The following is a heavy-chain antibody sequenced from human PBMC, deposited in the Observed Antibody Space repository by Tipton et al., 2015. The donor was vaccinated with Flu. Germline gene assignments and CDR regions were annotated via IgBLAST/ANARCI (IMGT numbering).Heavy chain of an antibody. D-gene: IGHD3-10*01. CDR3: ADTHGGWFGEFGRY. CDR2: IYYRGTT. V-gene: IGHV4-39*01. J-gene: IGHJ4*02. Sequence: LVQPSETLSLTCSVSGGSINSTTYFWGWIRQPPGKGLEWIGSIYYRGTTYYNPSLKSRLTISVDTSKNQFSLKLSSVTAADTAIYYCADTHGGWFGEFGRYWGQGTLVTVSS. CDR1: GGSINSTTYF.